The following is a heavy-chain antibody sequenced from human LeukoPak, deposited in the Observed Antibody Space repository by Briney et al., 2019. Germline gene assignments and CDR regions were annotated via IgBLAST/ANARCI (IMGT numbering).Heavy chain of an antibody. CDR1: GFTFSSYG. D-gene: IGHD3-22*01. Sequence: TGGSLRLSCAASGFTFSSYGMHWVRQAPGKGLEWVAFIRYDGSNKYYADSVKGRFTISRDNSKNTLYLQMNSLRAEDTAVYYCAKDLAPNYYDSSGYPRNWGQGTLVTVSS. V-gene: IGHV3-30*02. CDR2: IRYDGSNK. CDR3: AKDLAPNYYDSSGYPRN. J-gene: IGHJ4*02.